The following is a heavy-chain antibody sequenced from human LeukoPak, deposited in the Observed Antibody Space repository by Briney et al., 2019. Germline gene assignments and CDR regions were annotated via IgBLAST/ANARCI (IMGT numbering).Heavy chain of an antibody. Sequence: VASVKVSCKASGYTFTSYDINWVRQATGQGLGWMGWMNPNSGNTGYAQKFQGRVTMTRNTSISTAYMELSSLRSEDTAVYYCARGWRTMIVVSTLFDIWGQGTMVTVSS. CDR1: GYTFTSYD. V-gene: IGHV1-8*02. J-gene: IGHJ3*02. CDR3: ARGWRTMIVVSTLFDI. D-gene: IGHD3-22*01. CDR2: MNPNSGNT.